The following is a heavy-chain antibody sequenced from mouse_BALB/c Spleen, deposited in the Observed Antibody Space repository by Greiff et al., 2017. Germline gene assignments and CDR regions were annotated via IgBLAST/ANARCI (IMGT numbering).Heavy chain of an antibody. J-gene: IGHJ4*01. CDR2: ISSGGSYT. Sequence: EVQVVESGGDLVKPGGSLKLSCAASGFTFSSYGMSWVRQTPDKRLEWVATISSGGSYTYYPGSVKGRFTISRDNAKNTLYLQMSSLKSEDTAMYYCARDMNAMDYWGQGTSVTVSS. D-gene: IGHD2-3*01. CDR3: ARDMNAMDY. CDR1: GFTFSSYG. V-gene: IGHV5-6*01.